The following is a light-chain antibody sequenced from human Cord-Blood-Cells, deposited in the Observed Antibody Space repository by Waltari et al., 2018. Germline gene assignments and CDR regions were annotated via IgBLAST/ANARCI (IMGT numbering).Light chain of an antibody. CDR1: SSDVGGYNY. J-gene: IGLJ3*02. V-gene: IGLV2-11*01. Sequence: QSALTQPRSVSGSPGQSVTISCTGTSSDVGGYNYVSWYHQHPGKAPKLMIYDVSKRRSGVPDRFSGSKSGNTASLTISGLQAEDEADYYCCSYAGSYTWVFGGGTKLTVL. CDR3: CSYAGSYTWV. CDR2: DVS.